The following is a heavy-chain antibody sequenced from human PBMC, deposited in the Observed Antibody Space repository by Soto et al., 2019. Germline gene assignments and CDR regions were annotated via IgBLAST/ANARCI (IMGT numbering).Heavy chain of an antibody. CDR2: IGESGTPT. J-gene: IGHJ6*02. V-gene: IGHV3-23*01. D-gene: IGHD5-18*01. Sequence: EVQLLESGGGLVQPGGSLRLSCAASGFTFSSYAMNWVRQAPGKGLEWVSLIGESGTPTYYADSVKCRFTISRDNSGTTPFLEMYSLRHEDTAVDYCAGYIPGLRSYGMDVWGQGTTVSASS. CDR1: GFTFSSYA. CDR3: AGYIPGLRSYGMDV.